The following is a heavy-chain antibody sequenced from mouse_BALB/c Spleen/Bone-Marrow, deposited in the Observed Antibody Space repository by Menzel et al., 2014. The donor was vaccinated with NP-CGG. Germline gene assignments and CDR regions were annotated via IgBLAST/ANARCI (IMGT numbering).Heavy chain of an antibody. CDR1: GYTFTSSW. D-gene: IGHD2-4*01. J-gene: IGHJ4*01. Sequence: VQGVESGSVLVRPGASVKLSCKASGYTFTSSWMHWARQRPGQGLEWIGEIHPNSGNTNYNEKFKGKATLTVDTSSSTAYVDLSSLTAEDSAVYYCTRGGLRHYAMDYWGQGTSVTVSS. V-gene: IGHV1S130*01. CDR2: IHPNSGNT. CDR3: TRGGLRHYAMDY.